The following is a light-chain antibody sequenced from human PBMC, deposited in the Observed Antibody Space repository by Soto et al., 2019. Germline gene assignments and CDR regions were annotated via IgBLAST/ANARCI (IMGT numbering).Light chain of an antibody. Sequence: QSALTQPPSASGSPGQSVTISCTGTSSDVGGYNYVSWYQQHPGKAPKLMIYEVSKRPSGVPDRLSGSKSGNTASLTVSGLQAEDEADYYCSSYAGSNMVVFGGGTKLTVL. CDR2: EVS. CDR1: SSDVGGYNY. J-gene: IGLJ2*01. V-gene: IGLV2-8*01. CDR3: SSYAGSNMVV.